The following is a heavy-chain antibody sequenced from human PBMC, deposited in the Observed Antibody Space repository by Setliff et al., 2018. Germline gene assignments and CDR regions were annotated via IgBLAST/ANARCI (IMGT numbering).Heavy chain of an antibody. V-gene: IGHV1-69*05. Sequence: GASVKVSCKASGDSFSNYAISWVRQAPGQGLEWMGGLIPMFGTPGYAQKFHGRVTIITDESTSTAYMELSSLTSDDTAVYYCAREGVDTRSSTDYRYYMDVWGKGTTVTVSS. CDR1: GDSFSNYA. CDR2: LIPMFGTP. CDR3: AREGVDTRSSTDYRYYMDV. D-gene: IGHD5-18*01. J-gene: IGHJ6*03.